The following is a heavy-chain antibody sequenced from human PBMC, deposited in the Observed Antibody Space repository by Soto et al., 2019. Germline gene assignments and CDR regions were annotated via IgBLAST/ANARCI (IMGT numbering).Heavy chain of an antibody. Sequence: SETLSLTCTVSGGSISSYYWSWIRQPPGKGLEWIGYIYYSGSTNYNPSLKSRVTISVDTSKNQFSLKLSSVTAADTAVYYCARVIGWIGESYYYYGMDVWGQGTTVTVSS. CDR2: IYYSGST. D-gene: IGHD3-10*01. J-gene: IGHJ6*02. CDR1: GGSISSYY. V-gene: IGHV4-59*01. CDR3: ARVIGWIGESYYYYGMDV.